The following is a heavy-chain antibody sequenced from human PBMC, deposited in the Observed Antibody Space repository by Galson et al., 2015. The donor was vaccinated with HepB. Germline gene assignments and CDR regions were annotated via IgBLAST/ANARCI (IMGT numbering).Heavy chain of an antibody. J-gene: IGHJ6*02. D-gene: IGHD2-15*01. CDR2: ISGSGGST. CDR3: AKGGGYCSGGSCYSLAYYYYGMDV. V-gene: IGHV3-23*01. CDR1: GFTFSSYA. Sequence: SLRLSCAASGFTFSSYAMSWVRQAPGKGLEWVSAISGSGGSTYYADSVKGRFTISRDNSKNTLYLQMNSLRAEDTAVYYCAKGGGYCSGGSCYSLAYYYYGMDVWGQGTTVTVSS.